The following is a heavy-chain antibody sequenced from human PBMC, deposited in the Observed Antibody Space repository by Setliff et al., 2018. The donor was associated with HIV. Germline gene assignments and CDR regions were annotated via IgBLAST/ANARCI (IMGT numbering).Heavy chain of an antibody. CDR3: ARGARALGGDAFDI. CDR2: INHSGST. Sequence: SETLSLTCAVYGGSFSGYYWTWIRQPPGKGLEWIGQINHSGSTNYNPSLKSRVTMSVDRSKNQFSLRLSSVTAADTDVYYCARGARALGGDAFDIWGQGTMVTVSS. D-gene: IGHD1-26*01. V-gene: IGHV4-34*01. CDR1: GGSFSGYY. J-gene: IGHJ3*02.